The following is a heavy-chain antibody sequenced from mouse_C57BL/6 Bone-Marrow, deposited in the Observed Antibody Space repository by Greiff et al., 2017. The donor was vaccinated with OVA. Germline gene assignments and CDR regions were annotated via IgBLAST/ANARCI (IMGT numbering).Heavy chain of an antibody. Sequence: VQLQQSGAELVRPGASVKLSCTASGFNIKDDYMHWVKQRPEQGLEWIGWIEPENGDTEYASKFQGKATITADTSSNTAYLQLSSQTSEDTAVYYCTGYYSNYGDAMDYWGQGTSVTVSS. D-gene: IGHD2-5*01. CDR3: TGYYSNYGDAMDY. J-gene: IGHJ4*01. V-gene: IGHV14-4*01. CDR2: IEPENGDT. CDR1: GFNIKDDY.